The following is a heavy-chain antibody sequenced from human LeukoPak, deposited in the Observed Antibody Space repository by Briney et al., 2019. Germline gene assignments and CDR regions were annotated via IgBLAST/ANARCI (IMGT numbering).Heavy chain of an antibody. J-gene: IGHJ3*02. CDR2: IYYSGST. CDR1: GGSVSSYY. CDR3: ARDRCSSTSCWAFDI. V-gene: IGHV4-59*02. Sequence: SETLSLTCTVSGGSVSSYYWSWIRQPPGKGLEWIGYIYYSGSTNYNPSLKSRVTISVDTSKNQFSLKLSSVTAADTAVYYCARDRCSSTSCWAFDIWGQGTMVTVSS. D-gene: IGHD2-2*01.